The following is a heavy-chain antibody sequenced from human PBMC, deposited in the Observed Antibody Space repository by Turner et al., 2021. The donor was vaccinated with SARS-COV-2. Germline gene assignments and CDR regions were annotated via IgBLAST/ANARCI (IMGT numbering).Heavy chain of an antibody. J-gene: IGHJ5*02. D-gene: IGHD3-22*01. CDR3: ARGTYYYDSSVYSGTNWFDP. CDR1: GFTFSSYT. CDR2: ISNSSSYI. Sequence: EVQLVESGGGLVKPGGSLRLSCAASGFTFSSYTMYWVRQAPGKGLEWVSSISNSSSYIYYADSVKGRFTISRDNAKNALYLQMNSLRAEDTAVYYCARGTYYYDSSVYSGTNWFDPWGQGTLVTVSS. V-gene: IGHV3-21*01.